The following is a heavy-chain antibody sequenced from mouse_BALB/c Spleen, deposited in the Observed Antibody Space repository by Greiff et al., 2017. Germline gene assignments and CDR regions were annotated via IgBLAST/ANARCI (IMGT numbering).Heavy chain of an antibody. CDR3: ARNSSQGYFDY. V-gene: IGHV5-6-5*01. CDR2: ISSGGST. J-gene: IGHJ2*01. Sequence: EVQLQESGGGLVKPGGSLKLSCAASGFTFSSYAMSWVRQTPEKRLEWVASISSGGSTYYPDSVKGRFTISRDNARNILYLQMSSLRSEDTAMYYCARNSSQGYFDYWGQGTTLTVSS. CDR1: GFTFSSYA.